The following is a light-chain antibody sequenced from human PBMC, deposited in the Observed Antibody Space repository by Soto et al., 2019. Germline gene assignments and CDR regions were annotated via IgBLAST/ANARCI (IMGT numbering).Light chain of an antibody. CDR1: TSNIGTNY. CDR2: RNN. V-gene: IGLV1-47*01. J-gene: IGLJ1*01. CDR3: AAWDDSLSGHYV. Sequence: LTQPRSASGTPGQRVTISCSGSTSNIGTNYVYWYHQLPGTAPKLLISRNNQRPSGVPDRFSGSKSGTSASLAISGLRSEDEGDYYCAAWDDSLSGHYVFGTGTKVTVL.